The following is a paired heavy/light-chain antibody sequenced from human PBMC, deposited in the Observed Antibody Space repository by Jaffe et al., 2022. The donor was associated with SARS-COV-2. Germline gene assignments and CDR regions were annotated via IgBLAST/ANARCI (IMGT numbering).Heavy chain of an antibody. CDR3: AKERESNGYFDY. CDR1: GFTFTSYS. D-gene: IGHD2-8*01. V-gene: IGHV3-23*01. J-gene: IGHJ4*02. Sequence: EVHLLESGGGLVQPGGSLRLSCAASGFTFTSYSMSWVRQAPGKGLEWVSAITGSGGSTYYPDSVKGRFTISRDNSKNTLYLQMNSLRAEDTAVYFCAKERESNGYFDYWGQGILVTVSS. CDR2: ITGSGGST.
Light chain of an antibody. CDR3: QQYGSSPLT. J-gene: IGKJ4*01. V-gene: IGKV3-20*01. Sequence: EIVLTQSPGTLSLSPGERATLSCRASQSVRSSKLAWYQQKPGQAPRLLIYAASSRATGIPDRFSGSGSGTDFTLTISRLEPEDFAVYYCQQYGSSPLTFGGGTKMEIK. CDR1: QSVRSSK. CDR2: AAS.